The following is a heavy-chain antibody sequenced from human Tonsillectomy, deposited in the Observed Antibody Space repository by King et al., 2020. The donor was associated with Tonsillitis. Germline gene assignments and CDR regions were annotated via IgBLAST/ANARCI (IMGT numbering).Heavy chain of an antibody. D-gene: IGHD6-19*01. CDR1: GDSIKSYY. Sequence: VQLQESGPGLVKPSETLSLTCSVSGDSIKSYYWNWIRQSPGKGLEWIGYIYHSGSTKYNPSLRSRVTMSVDTSKNQFSLQLNSVTAADTAVYYCARRLEHSSGWYNWYFDLWGHGTLVSVSS. V-gene: IGHV4-59*08. CDR2: IYHSGST. CDR3: ARRLEHSSGWYNWYFDL. J-gene: IGHJ2*01.